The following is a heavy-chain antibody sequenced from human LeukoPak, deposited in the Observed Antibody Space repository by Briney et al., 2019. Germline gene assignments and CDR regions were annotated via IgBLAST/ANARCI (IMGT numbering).Heavy chain of an antibody. V-gene: IGHV3-23*01. CDR3: AKVSSGYYQGSFDY. CDR1: GFTFSSYA. J-gene: IGHJ4*02. D-gene: IGHD3-3*01. CDR2: ISGSGGST. Sequence: GALRLSCAASGFTFSSYAMSWVRQAPGKGLEWVSAISGSGGSTYYADSVKGRFTISRDNSKNTLYLQMNSLRAEDTAVYYCAKVSSGYYQGSFDYWGQGTLVTVSS.